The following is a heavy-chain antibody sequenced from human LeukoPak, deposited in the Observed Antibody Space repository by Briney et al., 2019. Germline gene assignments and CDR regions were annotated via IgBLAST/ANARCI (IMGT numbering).Heavy chain of an antibody. CDR1: GFTFSSYE. D-gene: IGHD2-15*01. V-gene: IGHV3-48*03. CDR2: ISRSGNTI. CDR3: AREKDSTRDALDI. J-gene: IGHJ3*02. Sequence: QPGGSLRLSCAASGFTFSSYEMNWVRQAPGKGLEWVAYISRSGNTIYYADSVKGRFTISRDNAENSLFLRMNSLGAEDTAVYYCAREKDSTRDALDIWGQGTMVTVSS.